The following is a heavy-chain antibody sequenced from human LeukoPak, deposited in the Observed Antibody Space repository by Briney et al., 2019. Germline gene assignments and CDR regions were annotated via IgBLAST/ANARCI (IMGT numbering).Heavy chain of an antibody. D-gene: IGHD1-26*01. CDR1: GYTFTSYY. J-gene: IGHJ4*02. CDR2: ISDDGSIK. CDR3: AREPSRGSFGFDY. Sequence: SCKASGYTFTSYYMHWVRQAPGKGLEWVAVISDDGSIKYYADSVKGRFTISRDNSKNTLSLQMNSQRAEDSAVYHCAREPSRGSFGFDYWGQGTLVTVSS. V-gene: IGHV3-30-3*01.